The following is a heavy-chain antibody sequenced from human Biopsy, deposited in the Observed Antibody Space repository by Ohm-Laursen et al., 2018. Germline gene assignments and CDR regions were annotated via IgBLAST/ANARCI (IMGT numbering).Heavy chain of an antibody. CDR3: TRGGYYYDSLAYYYWFDP. CDR2: INAKTGDT. CDR1: GYTFTSYH. D-gene: IGHD3-22*01. Sequence: SVKVSCKASGYTFTSYHVHWVRQAPGQGLEWMGWINAKTGDTSYAQKFQGRVTMTRDTSISTAYVDLSSLRSDDTAVYYCTRGGYYYDSLAYYYWFDPWGQGTLVTVSS. J-gene: IGHJ5*02. V-gene: IGHV1-2*02.